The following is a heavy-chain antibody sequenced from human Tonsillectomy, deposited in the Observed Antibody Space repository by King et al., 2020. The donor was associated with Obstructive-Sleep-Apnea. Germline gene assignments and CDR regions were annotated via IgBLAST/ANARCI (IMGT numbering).Heavy chain of an antibody. D-gene: IGHD3-10*01. J-gene: IGHJ4*02. Sequence: VQLVESGGGVVQPGRSLRLSCAASGFTFSSYAMHWVRQAPGKGLEWVAVISYDGSNKYYADSVKGRFTISRDNSKHTLYLQMNSLRAEDTAVYYWASTLWFGELSRNDYWGQGTLVTVSS. CDR2: ISYDGSNK. CDR1: GFTFSSYA. CDR3: ASTLWFGELSRNDY. V-gene: IGHV3-30*04.